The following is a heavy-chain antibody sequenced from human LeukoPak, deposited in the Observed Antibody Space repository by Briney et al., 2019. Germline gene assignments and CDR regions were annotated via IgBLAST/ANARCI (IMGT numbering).Heavy chain of an antibody. Sequence: GASVKVSCKASGGTFSSYAISWVRQAPGQGLEWMGGIIPIFGTANYAQKFQGRVTITADESTSTAHMELSSLRSEDTAVYYCARDEPTRIAAAGTGGGTYYYYYYGMDVWGQGTTVTVSS. J-gene: IGHJ6*02. CDR1: GGTFSSYA. D-gene: IGHD6-13*01. CDR2: IIPIFGTA. V-gene: IGHV1-69*13. CDR3: ARDEPTRIAAAGTGGGTYYYYYYGMDV.